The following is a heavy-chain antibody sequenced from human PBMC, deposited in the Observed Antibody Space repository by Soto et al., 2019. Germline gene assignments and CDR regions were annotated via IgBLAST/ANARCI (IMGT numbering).Heavy chain of an antibody. CDR2: IYWDDDK. V-gene: IGHV2-5*02. J-gene: IGHJ3*02. CDR3: AQRRVYCSSTSCYSDAFDI. Sequence: SGPTLVNPTQTLTLTCTFSGSSHSTSGVGLGWIRQPPGKALEWLALIYWDDDKRYSPSLNNKLTITKDTSKHQVVLTMTSMDPVDTATYYCAQRRVYCSSTSCYSDAFDIWGQGTM. CDR1: GSSHSTSGVG. D-gene: IGHD2-2*01.